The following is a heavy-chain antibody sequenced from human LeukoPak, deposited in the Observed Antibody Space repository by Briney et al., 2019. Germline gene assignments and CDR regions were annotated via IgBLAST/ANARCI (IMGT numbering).Heavy chain of an antibody. V-gene: IGHV3-53*01. D-gene: IGHD2-21*02. CDR3: AKEPAYCGGDCYFLLDY. CDR2: IYSGGST. J-gene: IGHJ4*02. Sequence: GGSLRLSCAASGFTVSSNYMNWVRQAPGKGLEWVSVIYSGGSTHYTDSVRGRFTISRDNSKNTLYLQMNSLRAEDTAVYYCAKEPAYCGGDCYFLLDYWGQGTLVTVSS. CDR1: GFTVSSNY.